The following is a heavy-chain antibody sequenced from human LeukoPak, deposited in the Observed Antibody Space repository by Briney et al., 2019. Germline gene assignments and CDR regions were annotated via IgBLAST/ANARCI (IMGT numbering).Heavy chain of an antibody. CDR3: ARGRSPLYYDSSGYYYVLDY. J-gene: IGHJ4*02. V-gene: IGHV1-69*05. Sequence: KVSCKASGGTFSSYAISWVRQAPGQGLEWMGGIIPIFGTANYAQNFQGRVTITTDESTSTAYMELSSLRSEDTAVYYCARGRSPLYYDSSGYYYVLDYWGQGTLVTVSS. CDR1: GGTFSSYA. CDR2: IIPIFGTA. D-gene: IGHD3-22*01.